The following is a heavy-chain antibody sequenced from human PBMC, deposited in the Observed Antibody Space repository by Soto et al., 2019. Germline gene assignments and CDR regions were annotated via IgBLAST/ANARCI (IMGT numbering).Heavy chain of an antibody. CDR2: INSDGSST. D-gene: IGHD1-26*01. CDR3: ARGGSLNWYFDL. CDR1: GFTFSSYW. Sequence: EVQLVESGGGLVQPGGSLRLSCAASGFTFSSYWMHWVRQAPGKGLVWVSRINSDGSSTSYADSVKGRFIISRDNAKNTLYLHMNSLRAEDTAVYYCARGGSLNWYFDLWGRGTLVTVSS. J-gene: IGHJ2*01. V-gene: IGHV3-74*01.